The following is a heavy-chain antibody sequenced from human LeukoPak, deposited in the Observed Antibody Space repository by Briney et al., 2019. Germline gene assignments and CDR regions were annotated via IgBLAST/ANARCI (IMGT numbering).Heavy chain of an antibody. D-gene: IGHD6-19*01. V-gene: IGHV3-23*01. Sequence: GGSLRLSCAASGFTFSSYAMSWVRQAPGKGLEWVSAISDSGGSTYYADSVKGRFTISRDNSKNTLYLQMNSLRAEDTAVYYCAKDLWYSSGWFDYWGQGTLVTVSS. CDR2: ISDSGGST. CDR3: AKDLWYSSGWFDY. J-gene: IGHJ4*02. CDR1: GFTFSSYA.